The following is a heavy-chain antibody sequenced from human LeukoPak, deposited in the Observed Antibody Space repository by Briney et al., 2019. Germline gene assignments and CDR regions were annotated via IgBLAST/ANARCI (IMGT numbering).Heavy chain of an antibody. J-gene: IGHJ5*02. V-gene: IGHV4-4*02. CDR3: ARRTTVTTNWFDP. Sequence: SGTLSLTCAVSGGFISSSNWWSWVRQPPGKGLEWIGEIYHSGSTNYNPSLKSRVTISVDKSKNQFSLKLSSVTAADTAVYYCARRTTVTTNWFDPWGQGTLVTVSS. CDR2: IYHSGST. D-gene: IGHD4-17*01. CDR1: GGFISSSNW.